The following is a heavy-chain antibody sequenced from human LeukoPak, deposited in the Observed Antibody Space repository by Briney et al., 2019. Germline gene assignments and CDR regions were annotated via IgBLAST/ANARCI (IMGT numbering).Heavy chain of an antibody. J-gene: IGHJ5*02. Sequence: SETLSLTCSVSGGSITDYYYSWIRQPPGKGLEWIGYVFYNGRTNYNPSLESRATVSLDTSKNQFSLKLSSVTAADTAVYYCARWPAYYYGSGSQTRNNWFDPWGQGTLVTVSS. CDR3: ARWPAYYYGSGSQTRNNWFDP. CDR1: GGSITDYY. V-gene: IGHV4-59*01. D-gene: IGHD3-10*01. CDR2: VFYNGRT.